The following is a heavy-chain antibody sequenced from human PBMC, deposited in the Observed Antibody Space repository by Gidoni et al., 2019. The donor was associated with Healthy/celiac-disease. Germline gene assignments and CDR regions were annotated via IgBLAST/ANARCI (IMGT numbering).Heavy chain of an antibody. V-gene: IGHV3-30-3*01. D-gene: IGHD3-22*01. CDR3: AREDHYYDSSGYLDY. CDR2: ISYDGSNK. CDR1: GFPSSRYA. Sequence: QVQLVESGGGVVQPGRSLRLSCAASGFPSSRYAMHWVRQAPGKGLEWVAVISYDGSNKYYADSVKGRFTSSRDNSKNTLYLQMNSLRAEDTAVYYCAREDHYYDSSGYLDYWGQGALVTVSS. J-gene: IGHJ4*02.